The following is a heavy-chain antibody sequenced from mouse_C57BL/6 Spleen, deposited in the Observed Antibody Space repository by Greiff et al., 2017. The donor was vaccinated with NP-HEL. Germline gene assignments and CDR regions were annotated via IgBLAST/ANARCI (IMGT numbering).Heavy chain of an antibody. CDR2: IYPGSGST. Sequence: VQLQQPGAELVKPGASVKMSCKASGYTFTSYWITWVKQRPGQGLEWIGDIYPGSGSTTYNEKFKSKATLTVDTSSSTAYMQLSSLTSEDSAVYYCARYDYDGEYYFDYWGQGTTLTVSS. J-gene: IGHJ2*01. V-gene: IGHV1-55*01. D-gene: IGHD2-4*01. CDR3: ARYDYDGEYYFDY. CDR1: GYTFTSYW.